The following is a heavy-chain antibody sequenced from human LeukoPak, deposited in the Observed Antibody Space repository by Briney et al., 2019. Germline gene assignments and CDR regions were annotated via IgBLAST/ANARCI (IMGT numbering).Heavy chain of an antibody. V-gene: IGHV3-48*02. Sequence: HSGGSLRLSCAASGFTFSSYSMNWVRQAPGKGLEWVSYISSSSSTIYYADSVKGRFTISRDNAKNSLYLQMNSLRDEDTAVYYCARDRERITMVRGVIINAFDIWGQGTMVTVSS. CDR2: ISSSSSTI. CDR3: ARDRERITMVRGVIINAFDI. D-gene: IGHD3-10*01. CDR1: GFTFSSYS. J-gene: IGHJ3*02.